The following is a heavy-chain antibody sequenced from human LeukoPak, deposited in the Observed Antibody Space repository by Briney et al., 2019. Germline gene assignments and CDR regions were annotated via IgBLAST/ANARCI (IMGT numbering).Heavy chain of an antibody. J-gene: IGHJ2*01. Sequence: PSETLSLTCSVSGGSINNYWWNWIRQPPGKGLEWIGYIYYSGSTSYNPSLKSRLTISVDTSLNQFSLKLSSVTAADTAVYYCAGRIAVAGTEWYFDLWGRGTLVTVSS. CDR2: IYYSGST. V-gene: IGHV4-59*12. CDR3: AGRIAVAGTEWYFDL. CDR1: GGSINNYW. D-gene: IGHD6-19*01.